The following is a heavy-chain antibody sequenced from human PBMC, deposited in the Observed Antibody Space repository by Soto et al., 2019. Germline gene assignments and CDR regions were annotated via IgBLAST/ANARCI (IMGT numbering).Heavy chain of an antibody. V-gene: IGHV4-34*01. CDR2: INHSGST. Sequence: SETLSLTCAVYGGSFSGYYWSWIRQPPGKGLEWIGEINHSGSTNYNPALKSRVTISVDTPKNQFSLKLTSVTAADTAVYYCARFIAVAAHYWGQGTLGTVSS. D-gene: IGHD6-19*01. CDR1: GGSFSGYY. CDR3: ARFIAVAAHY. J-gene: IGHJ4*02.